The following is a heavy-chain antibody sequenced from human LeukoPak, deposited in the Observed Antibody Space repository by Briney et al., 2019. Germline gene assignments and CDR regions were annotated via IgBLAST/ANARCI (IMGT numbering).Heavy chain of an antibody. CDR3: ARGGSGWYVGY. CDR1: GFEFNSDG. D-gene: IGHD6-19*01. Sequence: GSLRLSCAASGFEFNSDGMHWVRQPPGKGLEWIGEIYHSGSTNYNPSLKSRVTISVDKSKNQFSLKLSSVTAADTAVYYCARGGSGWYVGYWGQGTLVTVSS. V-gene: IGHV4-4*02. CDR2: IYHSGST. J-gene: IGHJ4*02.